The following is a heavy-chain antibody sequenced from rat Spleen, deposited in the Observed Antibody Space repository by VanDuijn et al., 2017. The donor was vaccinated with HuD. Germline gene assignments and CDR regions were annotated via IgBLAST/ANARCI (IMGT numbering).Heavy chain of an antibody. CDR1: GFTFSDYY. CDR2: ISSGGGGT. D-gene: IGHD1-6*01. CDR3: ARHGDTTDYYYGVMDA. Sequence: EVQLVESDGGLVQPGRSLKLSCAASGFTFSDYYMAWVRQAPTKGLEWVASISSGGGGTYYPDSVKGRFTISRDNAKSTLYLQMDSLRSEDTASYYCARHGDTTDYYYGVMDAWGQGVSVTVSS. V-gene: IGHV5-25*01. J-gene: IGHJ4*01.